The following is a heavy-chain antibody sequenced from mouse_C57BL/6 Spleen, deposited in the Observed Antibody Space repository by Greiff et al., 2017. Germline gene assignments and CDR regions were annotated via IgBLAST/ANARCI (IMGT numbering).Heavy chain of an antibody. V-gene: IGHV5-17*01. CDR1: GFTFSDYG. CDR3: TRRYYYAMDY. CDR2: ISSGSSTI. J-gene: IGHJ4*01. Sequence: EVMLVESGGGLVKPGGSLKLSCAASGFTFSDYGMHWVRQAPEKGLEWVAYISSGSSTIYYADTVKGRFTISRDNAKNTLFLQMTSLRSEDAGMYYCTRRYYYAMDYWGQGTSVTVSS.